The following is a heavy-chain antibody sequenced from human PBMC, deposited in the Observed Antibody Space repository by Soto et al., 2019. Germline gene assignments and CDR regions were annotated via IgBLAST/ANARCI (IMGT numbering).Heavy chain of an antibody. CDR3: AREPVI. V-gene: IGHV4-31*03. CDR2: IYYSGRT. D-gene: IGHD3-10*01. J-gene: IGHJ4*02. CDR1: GGSISRGAYY. Sequence: QVQLQESGPGLVKPSQTLSLTCTVSGGSISRGAYYWSCIRQHPGKGLEWIGYIYYSGRTYYNPAPKSRVTTSVVTSKNQFSLKLSSVTAAVTAVYYCAREPVIWGQGNLVTVSS.